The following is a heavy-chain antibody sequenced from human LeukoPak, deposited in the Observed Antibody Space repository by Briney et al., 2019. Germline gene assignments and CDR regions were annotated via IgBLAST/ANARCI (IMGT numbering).Heavy chain of an antibody. CDR2: INPNSGGT. CDR1: GYTFTGYY. J-gene: IGHJ6*02. Sequence: ASVKVSCKASGYTFTGYYMHWVRQAPGQGLEWMGWINPNSGGTNYAQKLQGRVTMTEDTSTDTAYMELHSLRSDDTAVYYCATDPGEIVPAAKGPRGDYCYGMDVWGQGTTVTVSS. V-gene: IGHV1-2*02. D-gene: IGHD2-2*01. CDR3: ATDPGEIVPAAKGPRGDYCYGMDV.